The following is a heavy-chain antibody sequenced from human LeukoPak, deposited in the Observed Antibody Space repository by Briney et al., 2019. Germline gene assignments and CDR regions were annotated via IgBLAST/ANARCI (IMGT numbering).Heavy chain of an antibody. J-gene: IGHJ4*02. V-gene: IGHV1-2*02. Sequence: EASVKVSCKASGYTFTGYYMHWVRQAPGQGLEWMGWINPNSGGTNYAQKCQGRVTMTRDTSISTAYMELSRLRSDDTAVYYCARTYYDYVWGSYPYWGQGTLVTVSS. D-gene: IGHD3-16*01. CDR1: GYTFTGYY. CDR3: ARTYYDYVWGSYPY. CDR2: INPNSGGT.